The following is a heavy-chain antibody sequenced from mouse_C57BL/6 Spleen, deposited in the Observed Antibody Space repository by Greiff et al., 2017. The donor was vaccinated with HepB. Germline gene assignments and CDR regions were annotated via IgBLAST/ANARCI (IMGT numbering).Heavy chain of an antibody. J-gene: IGHJ4*01. CDR1: GFTFSDYG. CDR3: ARRRRTTVVEDYAMDY. D-gene: IGHD1-1*01. Sequence: EVQLVESGGGVVQPGGSLKLSCAASGFTFSDYGMAWVRQAPRKGPEWVAFISNLAYSIYYADTVTGRFTISRENAKNTLYLERSSLRSEDTAMYYCARRRRTTVVEDYAMDYWGQGTSVTVSS. CDR2: ISNLAYSI. V-gene: IGHV5-15*01.